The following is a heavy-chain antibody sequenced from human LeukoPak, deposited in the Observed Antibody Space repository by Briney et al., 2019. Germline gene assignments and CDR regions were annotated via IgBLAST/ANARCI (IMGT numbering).Heavy chain of an antibody. CDR2: ISYDGSNK. J-gene: IGHJ4*02. CDR1: GFTFSSYG. D-gene: IGHD6-19*01. CDR3: AKDHFEQWLVNCYFDY. Sequence: GSLRLSCAASGFTFSSYGMHWVRQAPGKGLEWVAVISYDGSNKYYADSVKGRFTISRDNSKNTLYLQMNSLRAEDTAVYYCAKDHFEQWLVNCYFDYWGQGTLVTVSS. V-gene: IGHV3-30*18.